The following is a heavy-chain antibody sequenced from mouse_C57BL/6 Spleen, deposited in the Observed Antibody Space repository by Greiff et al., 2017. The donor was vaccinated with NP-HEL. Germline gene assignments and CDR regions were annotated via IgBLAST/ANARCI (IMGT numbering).Heavy chain of an antibody. CDR1: GYSITSGYY. CDR3: ARGYGSREDWFAY. D-gene: IGHD1-1*01. J-gene: IGHJ3*01. Sequence: EVQLQESGPGLVKPSQSLSLTCSVTGYSITSGYYWNWIRQFPGNKLEWMGYISYDGSTNYNPSLKNRISITRDTSKNQFFLKLNSVTTEDTATYYCARGYGSREDWFAYWGQGTLVTVSA. CDR2: ISYDGST. V-gene: IGHV3-6*01.